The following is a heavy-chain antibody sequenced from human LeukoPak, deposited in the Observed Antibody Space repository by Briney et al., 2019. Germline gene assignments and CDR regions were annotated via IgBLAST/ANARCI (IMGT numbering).Heavy chain of an antibody. CDR1: GFAFSSCA. CDR2: ISGGGGKT. Sequence: GGSLRLSCEASGFAFSSCALSWVRQAPGKGLEWVSAISGGGGKTWYADSVKGRFTISRDNSKNTLYLQMNSLRAEDTALYYCAKDPIVFNSGDYYLGAFNIWGQGAMVTVSS. J-gene: IGHJ3*02. CDR3: AKDPIVFNSGDYYLGAFNI. D-gene: IGHD2-21*02. V-gene: IGHV3-23*01.